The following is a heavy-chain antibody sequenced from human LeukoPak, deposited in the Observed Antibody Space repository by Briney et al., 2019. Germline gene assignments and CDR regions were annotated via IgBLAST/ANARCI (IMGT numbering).Heavy chain of an antibody. D-gene: IGHD6-13*01. Sequence: GGSLRLSCAAPGFTFSSYWMHWVRQAPGKGLMWVSRINSDGSSTSYADSVKGRFTISRDNAKNTLYLQMNSLRAEDTAVYYCASLTSGGAAAGISVFDYWGQGILVTVSS. V-gene: IGHV3-74*01. J-gene: IGHJ4*02. CDR3: ASLTSGGAAAGISVFDY. CDR2: INSDGSST. CDR1: GFTFSSYW.